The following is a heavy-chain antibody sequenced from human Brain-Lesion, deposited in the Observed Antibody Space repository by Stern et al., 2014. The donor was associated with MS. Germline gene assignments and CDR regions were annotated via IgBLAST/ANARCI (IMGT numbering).Heavy chain of an antibody. J-gene: IGHJ5*02. CDR3: AGEEDIRYCSGGSCTGNWFDP. Sequence: VQLVESGPGLVKPSETLSLTCTVAGGSVSSTSYAWAWIRQPPGKGLEWIGPIYYSGNTYYSPSPKSRLTISRDTSKNRFPLQLRCVTAADTAVYYCAGEEDIRYCSGGSCTGNWFDPWGQGTLVTVSS. D-gene: IGHD2-15*01. CDR1: GGSVSSTSYA. V-gene: IGHV4-39*01. CDR2: IYYSGNT.